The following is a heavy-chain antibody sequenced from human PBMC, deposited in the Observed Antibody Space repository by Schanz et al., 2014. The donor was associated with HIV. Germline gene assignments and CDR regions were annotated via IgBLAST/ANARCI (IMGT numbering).Heavy chain of an antibody. V-gene: IGHV3-74*01. CDR3: ARETVNYYYGMDV. J-gene: IGHJ6*02. Sequence: EVQLVESGGGLVQPGGSLRLSCEASGFNFRNYWMSWVRQAPGKGLVWVSRINNDGSSTSYADSVKGRFTISRDNAKNTLYLQMNSLRVEDTAVYYCARETVNYYYGMDVWGQGTTVTVSS. CDR1: GFNFRNYW. CDR2: INNDGSST. D-gene: IGHD4-4*01.